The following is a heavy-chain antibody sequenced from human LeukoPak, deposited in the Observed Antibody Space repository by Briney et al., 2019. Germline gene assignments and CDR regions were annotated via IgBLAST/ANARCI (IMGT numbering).Heavy chain of an antibody. V-gene: IGHV3-33*01. Sequence: QTGGSLRLSCAASGFTFSSYGMHWVRQAPGKGLEWEAVIWYDGSKKYYADSVKGRFTISRDNSKNTLYLQMNSLRAEDTAVYYCARDSSEGYGMDVWGQGTTVTVSS. J-gene: IGHJ6*02. CDR1: GFTFSSYG. CDR3: ARDSSEGYGMDV. CDR2: IWYDGSKK.